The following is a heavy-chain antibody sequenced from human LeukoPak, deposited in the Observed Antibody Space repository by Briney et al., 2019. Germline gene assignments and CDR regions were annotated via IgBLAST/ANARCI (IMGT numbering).Heavy chain of an antibody. J-gene: IGHJ6*02. CDR1: GGSFSGYY. Sequence: SETLSLTCAVYGGSFSGYYWSWIRQPPGKGLEWIGEINHSGSTDYSPSLKSRVTISVDTSKNQFSLKLSSVTAADTAVYYRARGPGIVVVVAGYYGMDVWGQGTTVTVSS. V-gene: IGHV4-34*01. D-gene: IGHD2-15*01. CDR2: INHSGST. CDR3: ARGPGIVVVVAGYYGMDV.